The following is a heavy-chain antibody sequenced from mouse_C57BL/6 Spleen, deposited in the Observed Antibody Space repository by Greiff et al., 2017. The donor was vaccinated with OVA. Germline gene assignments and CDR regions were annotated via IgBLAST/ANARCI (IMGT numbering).Heavy chain of an antibody. Sequence: QVQLKQPGAELVMPGASVKLSCKASGYTFTSYWMHWVKQRPGQGLEWIGEIDPSDSYTNYNQKFKGKSTLTVDKSSSTAYMQLSSLTSEDSAVYYCARGEVYYVDYWGQGTTLTVSS. V-gene: IGHV1-69*01. J-gene: IGHJ2*01. CDR1: GYTFTSYW. CDR2: IDPSDSYT. CDR3: ARGEVYYVDY.